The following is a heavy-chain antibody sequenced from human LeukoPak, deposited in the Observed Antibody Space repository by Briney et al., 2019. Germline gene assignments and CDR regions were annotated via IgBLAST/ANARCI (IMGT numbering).Heavy chain of an antibody. CDR1: GFTFSSYA. V-gene: IGHV3-23*01. CDR3: AKGENYYYYGMDV. J-gene: IGHJ6*02. Sequence: GGSLRLSCAASGFTFSSYAMHWVRQAPGKGLEWASAISGSGGSTYYADSVKGRFTISRDNSKNTLYLQMNSLRAEDTAVYYCAKGENYYYYGMDVWGQGTTVTVSS. CDR2: ISGSGGST.